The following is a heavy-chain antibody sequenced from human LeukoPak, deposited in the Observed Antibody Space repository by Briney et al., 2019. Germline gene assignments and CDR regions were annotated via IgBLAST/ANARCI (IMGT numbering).Heavy chain of an antibody. Sequence: KPSETLSLTCTVSGGSISSYYWSWIRQPPGKGLEWVGYIYYSGSTNYNPSLKSRVTISVDTSKNQFSLKLSSVTAADTAVYYCARVRRELLGFDAFDIWGQGTMVTVSS. D-gene: IGHD1-26*01. CDR3: ARVRRELLGFDAFDI. J-gene: IGHJ3*02. CDR1: GGSISSYY. CDR2: IYYSGST. V-gene: IGHV4-59*01.